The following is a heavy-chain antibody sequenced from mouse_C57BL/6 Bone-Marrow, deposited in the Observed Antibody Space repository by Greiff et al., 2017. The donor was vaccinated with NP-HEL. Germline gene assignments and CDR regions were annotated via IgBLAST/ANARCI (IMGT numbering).Heavy chain of an antibody. J-gene: IGHJ1*03. D-gene: IGHD2-3*01. Sequence: EVQLQQSGPELVKPGASVKIPCKASGYTFTDYNMDWVKQSHGKSLEWIGDINPNNGGTIYNQKFKGKATLTVDKSSSTAYMELRSLTSEDTAVDYCARGDGYYWYFDVWGTGTTVTVSS. CDR1: GYTFTDYN. CDR3: ARGDGYYWYFDV. CDR2: INPNNGGT. V-gene: IGHV1-18*01.